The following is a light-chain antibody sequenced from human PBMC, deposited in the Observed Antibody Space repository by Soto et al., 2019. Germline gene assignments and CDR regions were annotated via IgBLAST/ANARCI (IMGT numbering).Light chain of an antibody. V-gene: IGKV1-5*03. CDR1: QSISSW. CDR3: QQYNGPWT. J-gene: IGKJ1*01. CDR2: KAS. Sequence: DIQMTQSPSTLSASVGDRVTITCRASQSISSWFAWYQQKPGKAPKLLIYKASSLESGVPSRFSGSGSGTEFTLTISSLQPDDFATYYCQQYNGPWTFGQGTKVEIK.